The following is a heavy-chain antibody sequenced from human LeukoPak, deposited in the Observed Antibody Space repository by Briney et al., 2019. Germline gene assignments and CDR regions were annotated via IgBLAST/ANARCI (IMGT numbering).Heavy chain of an antibody. D-gene: IGHD3-22*01. V-gene: IGHV4-31*03. CDR1: GGSISSGGYY. CDR3: ARGDYYDSSGITN. J-gene: IGHJ4*02. Sequence: SETLSLTCTVSGGSISSGGYYWSWIRQHPGKGLEWIGYIYYSGSTYCNPSLKSRVTISVDTSKNQFSLKLSSVTAADTAVYYCARGDYYDSSGITNWGQGTLVTVSS. CDR2: IYYSGST.